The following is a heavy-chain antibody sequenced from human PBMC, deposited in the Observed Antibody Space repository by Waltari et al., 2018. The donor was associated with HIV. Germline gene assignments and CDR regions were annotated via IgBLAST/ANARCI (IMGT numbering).Heavy chain of an antibody. J-gene: IGHJ3*02. D-gene: IGHD6-19*01. CDR1: GGSISSYY. V-gene: IGHV4-59*01. CDR2: IYYSGST. CDR3: ARGLIAVAGRDDAFDI. Sequence: QVQLQESGPGLVKPSETLSLTCTVSGGSISSYYWSWIRQPPGKGLEWIGYIYYSGSTNYNPSLKSRVTISVDTSKNQFSLKRSSVTAADTAVYYCARGLIAVAGRDDAFDIWGQGTMVTVSS.